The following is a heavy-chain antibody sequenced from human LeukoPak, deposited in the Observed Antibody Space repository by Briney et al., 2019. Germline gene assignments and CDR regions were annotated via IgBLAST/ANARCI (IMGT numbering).Heavy chain of an antibody. CDR2: ISAYNGNT. J-gene: IGHJ3*02. V-gene: IGHV1-18*01. CDR1: GYTFTSYG. D-gene: IGHD4-11*01. Sequence: ASVKVSCMASGYTFTSYGISWVRQAPGQGLEWMGWISAYNGNTNYAQKLQGRVTMTTDTSTGTAYMELRSLRSDDTAVYYCARDSASLQTHFYIWGQGTMVTVSS. CDR3: ARDSASLQTHFYI.